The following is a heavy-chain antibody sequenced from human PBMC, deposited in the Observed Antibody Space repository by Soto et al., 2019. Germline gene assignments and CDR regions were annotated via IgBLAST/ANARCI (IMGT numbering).Heavy chain of an antibody. CDR3: ARDREGIAARQHYYYCMDV. Sequence: QVQLVQSGAEVKKPGASVKVSCKASGYTFTSYGISWVRQAPGQGLEWMGWISAYNGNTNYAQKLQGRVTMTTDTSTSTANMELRSLRSDDTAVYYCARDREGIAARQHYYYCMDVWGQGTTVTVSS. CDR1: GYTFTSYG. D-gene: IGHD6-6*01. J-gene: IGHJ6*02. CDR2: ISAYNGNT. V-gene: IGHV1-18*01.